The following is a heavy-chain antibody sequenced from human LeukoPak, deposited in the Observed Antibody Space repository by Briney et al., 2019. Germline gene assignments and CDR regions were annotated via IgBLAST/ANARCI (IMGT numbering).Heavy chain of an antibody. CDR2: ISSDGSNK. D-gene: IGHD6-19*01. Sequence: GGSLRLSCAASGFTFSSYAMHWVRQAPGKGLEWVAVISSDGSNKYYADSVKGRFTISRDNSKNTLYLQMNSLRAEDTAVYYCARDPPHSTGPWYYGMDVWGQGTTVTVSS. J-gene: IGHJ6*02. V-gene: IGHV3-30-3*01. CDR1: GFTFSSYA. CDR3: ARDPPHSTGPWYYGMDV.